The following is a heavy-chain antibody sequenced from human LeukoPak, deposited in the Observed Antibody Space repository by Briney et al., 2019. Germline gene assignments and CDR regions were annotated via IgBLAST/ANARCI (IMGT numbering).Heavy chain of an antibody. D-gene: IGHD3-3*01. CDR1: GGSISSGSYY. CDR3: ARETVYYDFLSGYYTGWFDP. CDR2: IYTSGST. V-gene: IGHV4-61*02. J-gene: IGHJ5*02. Sequence: KTSETLSLTCTVSGGSISSGSYYWSWIRQPAGKGLEWIGRIYTSGSTNYNPSLKSRVTISVDTSKNQFSLKLSSVTAADTAVYYCARETVYYDFLSGYYTGWFDPWGQGTLVTVSS.